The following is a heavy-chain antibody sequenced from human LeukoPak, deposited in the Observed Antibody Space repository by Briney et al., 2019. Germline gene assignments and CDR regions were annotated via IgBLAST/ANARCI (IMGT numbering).Heavy chain of an antibody. Sequence: SETLSLTCTVSGGSINNYYWSWIRQPPGKGLEWIGYIHYTGSTNYNASLKSRVTISVDTSKNQFSLRLTSVTAADTAIYYCARGLLGATRALDMWGQGTMVIVSS. CDR1: GGSINNYY. CDR2: IHYTGST. J-gene: IGHJ3*02. CDR3: ARGLLGATRALDM. D-gene: IGHD1-26*01. V-gene: IGHV4-59*01.